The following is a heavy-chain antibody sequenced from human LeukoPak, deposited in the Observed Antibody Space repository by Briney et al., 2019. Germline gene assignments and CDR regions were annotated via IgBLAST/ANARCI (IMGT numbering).Heavy chain of an antibody. J-gene: IGHJ4*02. D-gene: IGHD6-6*01. CDR2: ISRNSSYI. V-gene: IGHV3-21*01. CDR3: ARDKQLVQGGGVY. Sequence: GGALRLSCAASGFTFSRYSMNWVRQAPGKGLEWVSSISRNSSYIYYADSVKGRFTISRDNAKNSLYLQMNSLRAEDTAVYYCARDKQLVQGGGVYWGQGTLVTVSS. CDR1: GFTFSRYS.